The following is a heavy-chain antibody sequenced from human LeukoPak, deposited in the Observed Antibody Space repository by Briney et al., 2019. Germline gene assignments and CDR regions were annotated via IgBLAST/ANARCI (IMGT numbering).Heavy chain of an antibody. J-gene: IGHJ5*01. CDR3: AARPHDDYSRFEG. D-gene: IGHD3-16*01. CDR2: FYPEDGET. CDR1: GYTLTELS. Sequence: ASVKVSCKVSGYTLTELSMHWVRQAPGKGLEWMGGFYPEDGETIYAQKFQGRVTMTEDTSTDTAYMGLGSVRSEDTDVYYCAARPHDDYSRFEGWGQGSMVS. V-gene: IGHV1-24*01.